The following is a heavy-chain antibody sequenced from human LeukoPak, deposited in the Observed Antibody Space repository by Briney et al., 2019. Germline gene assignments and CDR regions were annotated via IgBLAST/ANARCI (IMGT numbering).Heavy chain of an antibody. D-gene: IGHD2-15*01. J-gene: IGHJ3*02. CDR1: GFTFSSYA. Sequence: GGSLRLSCAASGFTFSSYAMNWVRQAPGKGLVWVSRINSDGSSTTYADSVKGRFTISRDNSKNTLYLQMNSLRAEDTAVYYCARDFCSGGSCYPDAFDIWGQGTMVTVSS. CDR2: INSDGSST. CDR3: ARDFCSGGSCYPDAFDI. V-gene: IGHV3-74*01.